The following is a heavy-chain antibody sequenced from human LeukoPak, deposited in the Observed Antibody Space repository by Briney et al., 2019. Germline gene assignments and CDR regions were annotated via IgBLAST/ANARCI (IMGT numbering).Heavy chain of an antibody. V-gene: IGHV4-59*01. D-gene: IGHD2-8*01. J-gene: IGHJ3*02. CDR1: GGSISSYY. CDR2: IYYSGST. CDR3: ARVSFTKNAFDI. Sequence: PSETLSLTCTVSGGSISSYYWSWIRQPPGKGLEWIGYIYYSGSTKYNPSLKSRVTISADTSKNQFSLKLSSVTAADTAVYYCARVSFTKNAFDIWGQGTMVTVSS.